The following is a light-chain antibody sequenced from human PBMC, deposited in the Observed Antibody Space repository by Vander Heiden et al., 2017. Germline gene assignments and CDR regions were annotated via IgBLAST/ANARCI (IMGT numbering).Light chain of an antibody. CDR1: SRDVGGYKY. J-gene: IGLJ2*01. CDR3: ISYAGSNNLV. Sequence: QSALTQPPSAFWPPGQSVTVSCTGTSRDVGGYKYVSWYQQHPGKAPKLMIYEVTKRPSGVPDRFSGSKSGNTASLTVSGLQAEDEADYYCISYAGSNNLVFGGGTKLTVL. V-gene: IGLV2-8*01. CDR2: EVT.